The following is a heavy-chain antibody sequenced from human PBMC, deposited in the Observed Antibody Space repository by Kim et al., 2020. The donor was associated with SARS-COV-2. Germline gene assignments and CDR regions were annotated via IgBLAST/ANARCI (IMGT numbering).Heavy chain of an antibody. Sequence: GGSLRLSCTASGFTFSSYSLNWVRQAPGKGLEWISYIHKGSGSIFYADSVQGRFTVSRDNGQNSLYLDMSSLRDDDTAVYYCARDAYGDYFSFDYWGLGILVTVSS. J-gene: IGHJ4*02. CDR1: GFTFSSYS. V-gene: IGHV3-48*02. D-gene: IGHD4-17*01. CDR3: ARDAYGDYFSFDY. CDR2: IHKGSGSI.